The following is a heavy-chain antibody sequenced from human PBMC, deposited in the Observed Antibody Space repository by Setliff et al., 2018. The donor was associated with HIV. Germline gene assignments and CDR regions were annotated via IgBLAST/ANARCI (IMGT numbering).Heavy chain of an antibody. Sequence: SETLSLTCTVSGYSISSGYYWGWIRQPPGKGLEWIGSIYHSGSTYYNPSLKSRVTISVDTSKNQFSLKLSSVTAADTAVYYCARHLEYRGAYYYYYMDVWGKGTTVTVSS. CDR3: ARHLEYRGAYYYYYMDV. D-gene: IGHD2-2*02. J-gene: IGHJ6*03. CDR1: GYSISSGYY. V-gene: IGHV4-38-2*02. CDR2: IYHSGST.